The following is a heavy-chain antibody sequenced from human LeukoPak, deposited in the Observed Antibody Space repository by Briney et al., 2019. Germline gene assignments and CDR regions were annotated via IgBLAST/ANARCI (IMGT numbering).Heavy chain of an antibody. V-gene: IGHV4-39*01. CDR2: ICYSGST. CDR3: ARQVVAVAGTGYFDY. CDR1: RGSHRRSIYY. J-gene: IGHJ4*02. D-gene: IGHD6-19*01. Sequence: SHTLSLTCTVSRGSHRRSIYYWGWIRQPPAKGLERIGSICYSGSTYYNASLKSRGTISLGTSQNQISLKLNSVTAADTAVYFCARQVVAVAGTGYFDYWGQGTLVSVS.